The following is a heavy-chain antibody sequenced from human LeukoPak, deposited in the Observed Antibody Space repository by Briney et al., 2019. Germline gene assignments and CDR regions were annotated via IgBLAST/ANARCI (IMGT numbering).Heavy chain of an antibody. CDR2: ISSNSRTI. Sequence: GGSLRLSCAASGFTFSTYTMNWVRQAPGKGLEWVSYISSNSRTIYYADSVKGRFTISRDNAKNSLYLQMNSLRAEDTAVYYCARTGTNYYYGMDVWGQGTTVTVSS. CDR3: ARTGTNYYYGMDV. V-gene: IGHV3-48*04. J-gene: IGHJ6*02. D-gene: IGHD1-1*01. CDR1: GFTFSTYT.